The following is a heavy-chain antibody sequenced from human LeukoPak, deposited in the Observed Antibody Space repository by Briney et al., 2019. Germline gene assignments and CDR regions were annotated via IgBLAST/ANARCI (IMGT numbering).Heavy chain of an antibody. CDR1: GYSISSSNW. CDR2: IYYSGST. Sequence: ASDTLSLTCAVSGYSISSSNWWGWIRQPPGKGLEWIGYIYYSGSTNYNPSLKSRVTISVDTSKNQFSLKLSSVTAADTAVYYCARDPGREGFDYWGQGTLVTVSS. V-gene: IGHV4-28*03. J-gene: IGHJ4*02. CDR3: ARDPGREGFDY.